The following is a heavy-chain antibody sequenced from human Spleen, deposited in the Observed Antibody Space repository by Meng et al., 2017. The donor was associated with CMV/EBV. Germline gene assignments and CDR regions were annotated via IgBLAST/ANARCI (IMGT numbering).Heavy chain of an antibody. CDR1: TFNSDG. Sequence: TFNSDGISWVRQAPGQGLEWMGWISAYNGNTNYAQKLQGRVTMTTDTSTSTAYMELRSLRSDDTAVYYCARTIHCSSTSCYEYYFDYWGQGTLVTVSS. D-gene: IGHD2-2*01. CDR3: ARTIHCSSTSCYEYYFDY. V-gene: IGHV1-18*01. CDR2: ISAYNGNT. J-gene: IGHJ4*02.